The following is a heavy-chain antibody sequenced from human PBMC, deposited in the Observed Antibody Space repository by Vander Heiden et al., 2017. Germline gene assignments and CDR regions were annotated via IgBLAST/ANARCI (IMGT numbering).Heavy chain of an antibody. CDR1: GGSISSYY. CDR2: IYYSGST. J-gene: IGHJ4*02. V-gene: IGHV4-59*01. CDR3: ARASLAAAGVDY. D-gene: IGHD6-13*01. Sequence: QVQLQESGPGLVKPSEALSLTCTVSGGSISSYYWSWIRQPPGKGLEWIGYIYYSGSTNYNPSLKSRVTISVDTSKNQFSLKLSSVTAADTAVYYFARASLAAAGVDYWGQGTLVTVSS.